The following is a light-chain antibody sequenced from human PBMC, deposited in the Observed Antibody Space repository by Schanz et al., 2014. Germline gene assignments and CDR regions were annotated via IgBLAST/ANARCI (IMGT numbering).Light chain of an antibody. CDR3: SSYGGSNFVV. J-gene: IGLJ2*01. CDR1: SSDVGSYNL. CDR2: DVS. V-gene: IGLV2-14*02. Sequence: QSALTQPPSASGSPGQSVTISCTGTSSDVGSYNLVSWYQQHPGKAPKLMIYDVSNRPSGVSNRFSGSKSGNTASLTISGLQTDDEADYYCSSYGGSNFVVFGGGTKLTVL.